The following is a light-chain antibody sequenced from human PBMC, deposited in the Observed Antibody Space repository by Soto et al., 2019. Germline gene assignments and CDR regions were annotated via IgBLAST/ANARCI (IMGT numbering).Light chain of an antibody. V-gene: IGKV3-15*01. J-gene: IGKJ1*01. CDR2: GAS. CDR3: QRYNNWPET. Sequence: EIVMTQSPATLSVSPGERATLSCRASQSVSSNLAWYQQKPGQAPRLLIYGASTRATGIPARFSGSGSGTKFTLTISSLQSEDFAVYYCQRYNNWPETFGEGTK. CDR1: QSVSSN.